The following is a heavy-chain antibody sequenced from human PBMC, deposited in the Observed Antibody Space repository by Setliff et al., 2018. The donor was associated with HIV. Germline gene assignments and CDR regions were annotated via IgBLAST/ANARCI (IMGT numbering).Heavy chain of an antibody. V-gene: IGHV4-31*03. J-gene: IGHJ4*02. Sequence: SDTLSLTCTVSGDSIGFSGYFWSWIRQHPGKGLEWIGYIYYSGSTFYNPSLKSRAAISIDTSKNQFFLKLKSVTVADTAVYYCAREPDKIAAADSWGQGTLVTVSS. D-gene: IGHD6-13*01. CDR2: IYYSGST. CDR3: AREPDKIAAADS. CDR1: GDSIGFSGYF.